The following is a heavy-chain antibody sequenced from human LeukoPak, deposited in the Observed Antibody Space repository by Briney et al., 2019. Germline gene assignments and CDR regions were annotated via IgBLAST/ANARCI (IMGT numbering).Heavy chain of an antibody. CDR3: ARGPVAYCSSTSCYALETYYYYGMDV. V-gene: IGHV4-34*01. D-gene: IGHD2-2*01. CDR1: GGSFSGYY. Sequence: PSETLSLTCAVYGGSFSGYYWSWIRQPPGKGLEWIGEINHSGSTNYNPSLKSRVTISVDTSKNQISLKLSYVTAADTAVYYCARGPVAYCSSTSCYALETYYYYGMDVWGKGTTVTVSS. J-gene: IGHJ6*04. CDR2: INHSGST.